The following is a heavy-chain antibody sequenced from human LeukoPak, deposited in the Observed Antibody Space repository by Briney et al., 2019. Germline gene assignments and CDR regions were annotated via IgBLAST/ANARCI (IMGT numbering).Heavy chain of an antibody. V-gene: IGHV3-20*04. CDR2: INWNGGST. CDR1: GFTFDDYG. D-gene: IGHD3-22*01. Sequence: GGSLRLSXAASGFTFDDYGMSWVRQAPGKGLEWVSGINWNGGSTGYADSVKGRFAISRDNAKNSLYLQMNSLRAEDTALYYCARDPTYYYDSSGYYLDYWGLGTLVTVSS. CDR3: ARDPTYYYDSSGYYLDY. J-gene: IGHJ4*02.